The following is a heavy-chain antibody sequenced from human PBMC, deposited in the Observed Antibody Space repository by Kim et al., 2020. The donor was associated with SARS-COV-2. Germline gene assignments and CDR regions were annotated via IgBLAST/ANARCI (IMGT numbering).Heavy chain of an antibody. CDR2: ISYDGGNK. Sequence: GGSLRLSCAASGFTFSSYGMHWVRQAPGKGLEWVAVISYDGGNKYYADSVKGRFTISRDNSKNTLYLQMNSLRAEDTAVYYCAKDVMDHPGYWGQGTLVTVSS. J-gene: IGHJ4*02. CDR1: GFTFSSYG. D-gene: IGHD2-8*01. CDR3: AKDVMDHPGY. V-gene: IGHV3-30*18.